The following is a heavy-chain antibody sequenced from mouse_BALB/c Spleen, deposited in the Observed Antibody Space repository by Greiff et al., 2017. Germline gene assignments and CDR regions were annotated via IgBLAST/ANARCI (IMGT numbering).Heavy chain of an antibody. CDR3: ARKALYESWFAY. CDR1: GYSITSDYA. D-gene: IGHD2-3*01. V-gene: IGHV3-2*02. J-gene: IGHJ3*01. CDR2: ISYSGST. Sequence: VQLQQSGPGLVKPSQSLSLTCTVTGYSITSDYAWNWIRQFPGNKLEWMGYISYSGSTSYNPSLKSRISITRDTSKNQFFLQLNSVTTEDTATYYCARKALYESWFAYWGQGTLVTVSA.